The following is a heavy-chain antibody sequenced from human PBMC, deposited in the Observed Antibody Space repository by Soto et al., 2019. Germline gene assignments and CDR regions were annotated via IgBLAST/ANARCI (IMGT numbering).Heavy chain of an antibody. CDR1: GYTFTSYA. CDR2: INAGNGTT. CDR3: ARDAGYSSSWYYYYYGMDV. V-gene: IGHV1-3*01. J-gene: IGHJ6*02. Sequence: QVQLVQSGAEVKKPGASVKVSCKASGYTFTSYAMHWVRQAPGQRLEWMGWINAGNGTTKYSQKFQGRVTITRDTSASTAYMELSSLRSEDTAVYYCARDAGYSSSWYYYYYGMDVWGQGTTVTVSS. D-gene: IGHD6-13*01.